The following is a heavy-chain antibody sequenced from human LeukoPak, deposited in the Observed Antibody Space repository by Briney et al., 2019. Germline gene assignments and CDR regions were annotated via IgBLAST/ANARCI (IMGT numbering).Heavy chain of an antibody. CDR3: ARVLISIAARTGGFDY. V-gene: IGHV3-23*01. D-gene: IGHD6-6*01. CDR2: ISGSGGST. Sequence: GGPLRLSCAASGFTFSSYAMSWVRQAPGKGLEWVSAISGSGGSTYYADSVKGRFIISRDNSKNTLYLQMNSLRAEDTAVYYCARVLISIAARTGGFDYSGQGTLVTVSS. CDR1: GFTFSSYA. J-gene: IGHJ4*02.